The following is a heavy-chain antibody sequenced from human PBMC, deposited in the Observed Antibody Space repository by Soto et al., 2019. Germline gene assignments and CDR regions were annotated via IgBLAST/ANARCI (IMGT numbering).Heavy chain of an antibody. D-gene: IGHD6-6*01. CDR2: INPNSGGT. CDR1: GYTFTGYY. Sequence: ASVKVSCKASGYTFTGYYMHWVRQAPGQGLEWMGWINPNSGGTNYAQKFQGWVTMTRDTSSSAAYMELSRLRSDDTAVYYCARDRRIAARHRLGYYYYMDVWGKGTTVTVSS. CDR3: ARDRRIAARHRLGYYYYMDV. V-gene: IGHV1-2*04. J-gene: IGHJ6*03.